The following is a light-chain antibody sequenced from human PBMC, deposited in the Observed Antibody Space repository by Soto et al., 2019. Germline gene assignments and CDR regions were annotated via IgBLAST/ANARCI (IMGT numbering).Light chain of an antibody. V-gene: IGKV3D-20*02. CDR1: QSVSSTY. CDR3: QQRSHWPRT. Sequence: EIVLTQSPGTLSLSPGERATFSCRASQSVSSTYLAWYQQKPGQAPRLLIYGASSRATGIPARFSGSGSGTDFSLTISSLEPEDFAVYYCQQRSHWPRTFGQGTEVDIK. CDR2: GAS. J-gene: IGKJ1*01.